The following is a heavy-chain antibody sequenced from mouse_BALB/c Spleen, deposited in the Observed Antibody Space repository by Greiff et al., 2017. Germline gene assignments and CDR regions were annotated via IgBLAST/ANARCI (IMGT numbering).Heavy chain of an antibody. Sequence: EVMLVESGGGLVKPGGSLKLSCAASGFTFSDYYMYWVRQTPEKRLEWVATISDGGSYTYYPDSVKGRFTISRDNAKNNLYLQMSSLKSEDTAMYYCARDYGYERLYWDFDVWGAGTTVTVSS. D-gene: IGHD1-2*01. CDR3: ARDYGYERLYWDFDV. J-gene: IGHJ1*01. CDR1: GFTFSDYY. CDR2: ISDGGSYT. V-gene: IGHV5-4*02.